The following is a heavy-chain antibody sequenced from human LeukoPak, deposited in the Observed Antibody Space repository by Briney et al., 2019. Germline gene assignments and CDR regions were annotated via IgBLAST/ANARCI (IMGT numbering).Heavy chain of an antibody. CDR1: GGSISSYY. Sequence: KTSETLSLTCTVSGGSISSYYWSWIRQPPGKGLEWIGYIYYSGSTNYNPSLESRVTISVDTSKNQFSLMLSSVTAADTAVYYCARGGTIKNGMDVWGQGTTVTVSS. J-gene: IGHJ6*02. CDR3: ARGGTIKNGMDV. D-gene: IGHD1-14*01. CDR2: IYYSGST. V-gene: IGHV4-59*01.